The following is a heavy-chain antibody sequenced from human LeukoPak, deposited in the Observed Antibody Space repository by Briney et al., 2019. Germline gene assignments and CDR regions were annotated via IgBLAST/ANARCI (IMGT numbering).Heavy chain of an antibody. CDR1: GFTVSSNY. CDR3: ARFGRIAAAGYYYYGMDV. Sequence: GGSLRLSCAASGFTVSSNYMSWVRQAPGKGLEWVSVIYSGGSTYYADSVKGRFTISRHNSKNTLYLQMNSLRAEDTAVYYCARFGRIAAAGYYYYGMDVWGQGTTVTVSS. CDR2: IYSGGST. D-gene: IGHD6-13*01. V-gene: IGHV3-53*04. J-gene: IGHJ6*02.